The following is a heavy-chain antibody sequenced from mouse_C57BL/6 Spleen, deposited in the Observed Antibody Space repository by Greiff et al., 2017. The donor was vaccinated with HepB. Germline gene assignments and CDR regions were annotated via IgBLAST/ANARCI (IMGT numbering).Heavy chain of an antibody. D-gene: IGHD1-1*01. J-gene: IGHJ2*01. CDR1: GYTFTSYW. Sequence: EVQLQQSGTVLARPGASVKMSCKTTGYTFTSYWMHWVKKRPGQGLEWIGAIYPGNSDTSYNQKFKGNAKLTAVTSASTAYMELSSLTNEDSAVYYCTLITTVVVPSDYWGQGTTLTVSS. CDR3: TLITTVVVPSDY. V-gene: IGHV1-5*01. CDR2: IYPGNSDT.